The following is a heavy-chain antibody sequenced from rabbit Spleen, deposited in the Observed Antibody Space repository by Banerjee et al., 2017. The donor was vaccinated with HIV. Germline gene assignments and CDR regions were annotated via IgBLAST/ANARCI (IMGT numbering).Heavy chain of an antibody. CDR1: GFTLSSYW. J-gene: IGHJ6*01. Sequence: QQQLEESGGGQVKPGGTLTLSCKASGFTLSSYWIWWVRQAPGKGLEWIACVNGGGSGTTHYATWAKGRFTVSKTSSTTVTLQVTSLTAADTATYFCARDTSSSFSSYGMDLWGPGTLVTVS. V-gene: IGHV1S45*01. CDR3: ARDTSSSFSSYGMDL. CDR2: VNGGGSGTT. D-gene: IGHD1-1*01.